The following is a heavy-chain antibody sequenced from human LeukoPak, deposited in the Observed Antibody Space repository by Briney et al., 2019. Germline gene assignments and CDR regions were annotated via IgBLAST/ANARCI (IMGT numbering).Heavy chain of an antibody. CDR1: GFTFRNSG. J-gene: IGHJ4*02. Sequence: PGRSLRLSSVEPGFTFRNSGMQRRRQAPGKGLEWVAVIWYDGSNKYYADSVKGRFTLSRDNSKNTLFLQMNSLRPEDTAVYFCARDLPQLALFDYLVQGTLVTVSS. V-gene: IGHV3-33*01. D-gene: IGHD6-13*01. CDR2: IWYDGSNK. CDR3: ARDLPQLALFDY.